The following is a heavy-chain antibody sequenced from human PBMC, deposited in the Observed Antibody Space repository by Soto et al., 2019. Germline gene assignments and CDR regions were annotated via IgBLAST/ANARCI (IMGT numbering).Heavy chain of an antibody. Sequence: SETLSLTCSVYGGSISSISYYWGWIRQLPGKGVEWIGSIYYSGSTYYNPSPKSRVTIPVDTSKNLFSLKLSAVTXAHTDVYYCARLTGGFGELHICGQVTMVTASS. CDR2: IYYSGST. CDR1: GGSISSISYY. CDR3: ARLTGGFGELHI. V-gene: IGHV4-39*01. D-gene: IGHD3-10*01. J-gene: IGHJ3*02.